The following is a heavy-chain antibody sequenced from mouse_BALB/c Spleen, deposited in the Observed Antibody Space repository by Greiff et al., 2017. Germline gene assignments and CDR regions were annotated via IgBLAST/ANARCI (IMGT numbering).Heavy chain of an antibody. V-gene: IGHV5-6*01. D-gene: IGHD2-14*01. CDR1: GFTFSSYG. CDR2: ISSGGSYT. J-gene: IGHJ4*01. CDR3: GRQEGRYDGMDY. Sequence: VQLKESGGDLVKPGGSLKLSCAASGFTFSSYGMSWVRQTPDKRLEWVATISSGGSYTYYPDSVKGRFTISRDNAKNTLYLQMSSLKSEDTAVYDGGRQEGRYDGMDYWGQGTAVTGSS.